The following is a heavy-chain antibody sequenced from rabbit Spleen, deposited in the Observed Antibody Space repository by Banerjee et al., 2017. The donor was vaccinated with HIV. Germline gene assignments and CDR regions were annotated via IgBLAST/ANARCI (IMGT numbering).Heavy chain of an antibody. CDR3: ARDLGDGLSDVNL. CDR2: IDPVFGTT. D-gene: IGHD4-2*01. CDR1: GFSFSSSDW. Sequence: QSLEESGGDLVKPGASLTLTCTASGFSFSSSDWIYWVRQAPGKGLEWIGYIDPVFGTTYYASWAKGRFTISKTSSTTVTLQMTTLTVADTATYFCARDLGDGLSDVNLWGPGTLVTVS. J-gene: IGHJ4*01. V-gene: IGHV1S40*01.